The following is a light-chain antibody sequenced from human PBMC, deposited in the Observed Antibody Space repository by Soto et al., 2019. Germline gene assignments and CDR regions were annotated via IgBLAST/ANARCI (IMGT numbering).Light chain of an antibody. V-gene: IGKV1-17*01. CDR1: QGIRNN. CDR3: QQANSFPIT. Sequence: IQMTQSPGSLSASVVDRFTITFLASQGIRNNLGWYQQKPGKAPKRLIYDASSLQSGVPSRFSGSGSGTDFTLTISSLQPEDFATYYCQQANSFPITFGQGTRLEIK. CDR2: DAS. J-gene: IGKJ5*01.